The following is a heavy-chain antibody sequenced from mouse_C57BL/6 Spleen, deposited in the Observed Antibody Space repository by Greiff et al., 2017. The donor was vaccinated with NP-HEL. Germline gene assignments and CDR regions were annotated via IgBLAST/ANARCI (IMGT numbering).Heavy chain of an antibody. CDR1: GYTFTSYT. J-gene: IGHJ4*01. CDR2: INPSSGYT. CDR3: AMGGDYAMEY. Sequence: VQLQQSGAELARPGASVKMSCKASGYTFTSYTMHWVKQRPGQGLEWIGYINPSSGYTKYNQKFKDKATLTADKSSSTAYMQLSSLTSEDSAVYYCAMGGDYAMEYWGQGTSVTVSS. V-gene: IGHV1-4*01. D-gene: IGHD1-1*02.